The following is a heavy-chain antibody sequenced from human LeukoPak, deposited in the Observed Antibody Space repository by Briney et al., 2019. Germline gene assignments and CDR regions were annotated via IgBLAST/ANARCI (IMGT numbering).Heavy chain of an antibody. CDR3: ARGRSRYRPATTGFDC. D-gene: IGHD1-1*01. J-gene: IGHJ4*02. CDR2: INHSGST. V-gene: IGHV4-34*01. Sequence: SETLSLTCAVYGGSFSGYYWSWIRQPPGKGLEWIGEINHSGSTNYNPSLKSRVTISVDTSKNQFSLKLSSVTAADTAVYYCARGRSRYRPATTGFDCWGQGTLVTVSS. CDR1: GGSFSGYY.